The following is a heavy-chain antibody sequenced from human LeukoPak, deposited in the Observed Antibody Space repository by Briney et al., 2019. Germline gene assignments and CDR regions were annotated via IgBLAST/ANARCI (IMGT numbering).Heavy chain of an antibody. CDR3: AAQGIAVAGTELDAFDI. D-gene: IGHD6-19*01. CDR2: IYYSGST. J-gene: IGHJ3*02. V-gene: IGHV4-31*03. Sequence: SQTLSLTCTVSGGSISSGGYYWSWIRQHPGKGLEWIGYIYYSGSTYYNPSLKSRVTISVDTSKNQFSLKLSSVTAADTAVYYCAAQGIAVAGTELDAFDIWGQGTMVTVSS. CDR1: GGSISSGGYY.